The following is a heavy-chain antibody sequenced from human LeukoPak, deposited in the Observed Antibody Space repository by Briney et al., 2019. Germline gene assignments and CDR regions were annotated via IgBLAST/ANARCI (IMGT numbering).Heavy chain of an antibody. CDR3: AKLGDAFDY. Sequence: GGSLRLSCAASGFTFSISAMSWVRQPPGKGLEWVSCISSSGGSTYYADSVKGRFTLSRDNSKNTLYLQINNLRAEDTAIYYCAKLGDAFDYWGQGTLVTVSS. V-gene: IGHV3-23*01. J-gene: IGHJ4*02. D-gene: IGHD3-10*01. CDR2: ISSSGGST. CDR1: GFTFSISA.